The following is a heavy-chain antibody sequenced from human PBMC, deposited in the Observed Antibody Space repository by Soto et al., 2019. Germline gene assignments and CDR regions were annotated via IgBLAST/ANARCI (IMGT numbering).Heavy chain of an antibody. CDR1: GGTFSSYA. V-gene: IGHV1-69*06. J-gene: IGHJ4*02. Sequence: SVKVSCKASGGTFSSYAISWVRQAPGQGLEWMGGIIPIFGTANYAQKFQGRVTITADKSTSTAYMELSSLRSEDTAVYYCESARLPEVAFDYWGQGTLVTVSS. CDR2: IIPIFGTA. D-gene: IGHD6-25*01. CDR3: ESARLPEVAFDY.